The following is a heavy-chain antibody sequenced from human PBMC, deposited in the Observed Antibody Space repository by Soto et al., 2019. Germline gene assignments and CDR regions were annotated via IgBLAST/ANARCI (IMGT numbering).Heavy chain of an antibody. J-gene: IGHJ4*02. D-gene: IGHD3-9*01. V-gene: IGHV3-74*01. Sequence: GGSLRLSCAASGFTFSSYWMHWVRQAPGKGLVWVSRVNSDGSSTSYADSVKGRFTISRDNAKNTLYLQMNSLRAEDTAVYYCSTGDDILTGYYVYYFDYWGQGTLVTVSS. CDR2: VNSDGSST. CDR1: GFTFSSYW. CDR3: STGDDILTGYYVYYFDY.